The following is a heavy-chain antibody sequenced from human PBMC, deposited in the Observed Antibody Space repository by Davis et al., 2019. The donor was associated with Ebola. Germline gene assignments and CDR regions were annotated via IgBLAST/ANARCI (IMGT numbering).Heavy chain of an antibody. J-gene: IGHJ4*02. CDR1: GFTFSSYW. V-gene: IGHV3-7*01. CDR2: IKQDGSEK. Sequence: GESLKISCAASGFTFSSYWMSWVRQAPGKGLEWVANIKQDGSEKYYVDSVKGRFTISRDNAKNSLYLQMNSLRAEDTAVYYCARSAGVGATTFYYFDYWGQGTLVTISS. CDR3: ARSAGVGATTFYYFDY. D-gene: IGHD1-26*01.